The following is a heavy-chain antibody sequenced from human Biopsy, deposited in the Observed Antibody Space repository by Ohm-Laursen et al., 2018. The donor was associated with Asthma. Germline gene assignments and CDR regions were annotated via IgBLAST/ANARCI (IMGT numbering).Heavy chain of an antibody. V-gene: IGHV3-30*03. Sequence: LSLTCAASGFSFSNFGMHWVRQAPGTGLEWVAVISYDGSITHYADSVKGRFTISRDNSKNTVYLDIRSLRIEDTAVFYCGIVVAANPFQGDCWGQGTLVTVSS. CDR2: ISYDGSIT. CDR3: GIVVAANPFQGDC. D-gene: IGHD2-15*01. J-gene: IGHJ4*02. CDR1: GFSFSNFG.